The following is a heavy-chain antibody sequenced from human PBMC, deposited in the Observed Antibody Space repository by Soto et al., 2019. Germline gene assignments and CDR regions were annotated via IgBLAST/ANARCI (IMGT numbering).Heavy chain of an antibody. CDR1: GGSISSYY. Sequence: SKPLSLTCTVSGGSISSYYWSWIRQPPGKGLEWIGYIYYSGSTNYNPSLKSRVTISVDTSNNQFSLKLSSVTAADTAVYYGARVRNLAGDFTFDHWGRGTLFTVSS. V-gene: IGHV4-59*01. CDR2: IYYSGST. CDR3: ARVRNLAGDFTFDH. D-gene: IGHD4-17*01. J-gene: IGHJ4*01.